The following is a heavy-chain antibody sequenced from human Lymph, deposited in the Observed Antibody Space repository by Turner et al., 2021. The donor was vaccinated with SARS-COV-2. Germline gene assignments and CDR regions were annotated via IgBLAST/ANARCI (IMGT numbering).Heavy chain of an antibody. CDR2: IYSGGTT. D-gene: IGHD6-13*01. J-gene: IGHJ6*02. CDR1: GIIVSRNY. CDR3: ARDLGTYGMDV. V-gene: IGHV3-53*02. Sequence: EVQLVETGGGLIQPGGSLRLSCAASGIIVSRNYMNWVRQAPGKGLEWVSVIYSGGTTYYADSVKGRFTISRDNSKNTLYLQMNSRRVEDTAVYYGARDLGTYGMDVWGQGTTVTVSS.